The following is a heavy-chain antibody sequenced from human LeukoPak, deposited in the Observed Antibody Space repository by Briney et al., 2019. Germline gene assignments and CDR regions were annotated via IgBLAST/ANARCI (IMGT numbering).Heavy chain of an antibody. CDR2: IYPHDSDT. D-gene: IGHD6-25*01. CDR3: TRGGRFYYYMDV. V-gene: IGHV5-51*01. Sequence: PGESLKISCKGSGYIFTNYWIGWVRQMPGKGLEWMGIIYPHDSDTRYSPSFRGQVTISVDKSINTAYLQWTSLKASDTAMYYCTRGGRFYYYMDVWGKGTMVTVS. CDR1: GYIFTNYW. J-gene: IGHJ6*03.